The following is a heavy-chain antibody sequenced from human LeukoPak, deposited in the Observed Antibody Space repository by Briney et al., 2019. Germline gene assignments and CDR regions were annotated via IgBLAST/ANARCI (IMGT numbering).Heavy chain of an antibody. Sequence: PGGSLRLSCAASGFTFSCYSMNWVRQAPGRGLEWVSYISSSSSTIYYADSVKGRFTISRDNSKNTLYLQMNSLRAEDTAVYYCAKLLSNSGRFLYWGQGTLVTVSS. J-gene: IGHJ4*02. CDR1: GFTFSCYS. D-gene: IGHD4-23*01. V-gene: IGHV3-48*01. CDR3: AKLLSNSGRFLY. CDR2: ISSSSSTI.